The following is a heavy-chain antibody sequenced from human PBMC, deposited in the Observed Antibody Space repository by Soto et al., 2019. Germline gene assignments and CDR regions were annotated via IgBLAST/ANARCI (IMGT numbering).Heavy chain of an antibody. J-gene: IGHJ4*02. D-gene: IGHD2-2*01. CDR3: ARCPVPGGPYYFDY. V-gene: IGHV3-21*01. Sequence: GGSLRLSCAASGFTFSSYSMNWVRQAPGKGLEWVSSISSSSSYIYYADSVKGRFTISRDNAKNSLYLQMNSLRAEDTAVYYCARCPVPGGPYYFDYWGQGTLVTVSS. CDR1: GFTFSSYS. CDR2: ISSSSSYI.